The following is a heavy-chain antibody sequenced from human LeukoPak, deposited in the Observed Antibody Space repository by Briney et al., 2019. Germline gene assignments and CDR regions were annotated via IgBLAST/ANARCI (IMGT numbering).Heavy chain of an antibody. CDR3: ARGVITFGGLIAYYFDH. J-gene: IGHJ4*02. D-gene: IGHD3-16*02. CDR1: GFMFSTYE. CDR2: ISYNGRSI. Sequence: QPGGSLRLSCAASGFMFSTYEMNWVRQAPGKGLEWLSYISYNGRSIYYADSVKGRFTISRNNAKNSLSLQMNNLRAEDTALYYCARGVITFGGLIAYYFDHWGRGTLVTVSS. V-gene: IGHV3-48*03.